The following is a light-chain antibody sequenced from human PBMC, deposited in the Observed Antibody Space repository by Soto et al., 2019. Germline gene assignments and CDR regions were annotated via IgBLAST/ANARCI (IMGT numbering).Light chain of an antibody. CDR2: GAS. CDR3: QQYNNWPPT. Sequence: EIVMTQSPATLSVSPGERATLSCRASQSVSSNLAWYQQKPGQAPRLLIYGASTRATGIPARFSGSGSGTEFTLTISSLQSEDFGFYYCQQYNNWPPTFGGGTKVEIK. V-gene: IGKV3-15*01. CDR1: QSVSSN. J-gene: IGKJ4*01.